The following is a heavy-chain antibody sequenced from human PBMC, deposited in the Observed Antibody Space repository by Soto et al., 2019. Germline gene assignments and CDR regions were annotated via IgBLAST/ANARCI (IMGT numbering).Heavy chain of an antibody. V-gene: IGHV4-31*03. CDR2: IYYSGST. CDR1: GGSISSGGYY. J-gene: IGHJ4*02. Sequence: SETLSLTCTVSGGSISSGGYYWSWIRQHPGKGLEWIGYIYYSGSTYYNPSLKSRVIISVDTSKNQFSLKLSSVTVADTAVYYCARTRLMTSFDYWGQGSLVTVSS. CDR3: ARTRLMTSFDY. D-gene: IGHD3-16*01.